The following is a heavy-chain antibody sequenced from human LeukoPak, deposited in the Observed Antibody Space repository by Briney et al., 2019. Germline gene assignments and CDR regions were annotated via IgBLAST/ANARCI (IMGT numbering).Heavy chain of an antibody. CDR2: IWYDGIRK. D-gene: IGHD1-26*01. CDR3: AGDGIVGSHSDY. J-gene: IGHJ4*02. V-gene: IGHV3-33*01. CDR1: GFTFDSHG. Sequence: GGSLRLSCAASGFTFDSHGMHWVRQAPGKGLEWVAVIWYDGIRKSYSDSVKGRFTISRDNSKNMVYLEMNSLRVEDTALYYCAGDGIVGSHSDYWGQGTVVTVSS.